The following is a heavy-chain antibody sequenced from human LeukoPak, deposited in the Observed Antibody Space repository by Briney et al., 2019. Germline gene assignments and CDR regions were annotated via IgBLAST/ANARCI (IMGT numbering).Heavy chain of an antibody. Sequence: EASVKVSCKASGYTFTSYYMHWVRQAPGQGPEWMGIINPSGGSTSYAQKFQGRVTMTRDTSTSTVYMELSSLRSGDTAVFYCARDSSSWYYFDYWGQGTLVTVSS. V-gene: IGHV1-46*01. CDR1: GYTFTSYY. CDR3: ARDSSSWYYFDY. J-gene: IGHJ4*02. D-gene: IGHD6-13*01. CDR2: INPSGGST.